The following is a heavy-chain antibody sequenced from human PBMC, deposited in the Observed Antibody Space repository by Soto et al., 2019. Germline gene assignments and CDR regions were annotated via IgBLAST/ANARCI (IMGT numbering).Heavy chain of an antibody. J-gene: IGHJ6*04. CDR2: TYYRSKWYD. V-gene: IGHV6-1*01. Sequence: SQTLSLTCAISGDSVSSNSAAWSWIRQSPSRGLEWLGRTYYRSKWYDDFAVSVKSRITINPDTSKNQFSLQLSSVTPEDTAVVYGGGEQRGGNYYYYYFLDVWGKGTRVTVSS. CDR1: GDSVSSNSAA. CDR3: GGEQRGGNYYYYYFLDV. D-gene: IGHD3-16*01.